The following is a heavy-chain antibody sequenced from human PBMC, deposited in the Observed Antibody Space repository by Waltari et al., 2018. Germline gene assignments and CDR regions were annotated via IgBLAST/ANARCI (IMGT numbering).Heavy chain of an antibody. CDR1: GGSFSGYY. CDR2: INHSGST. D-gene: IGHD3-16*02. J-gene: IGHJ4*02. Sequence: QVQLQQWGAGLLKPSETLSLTCAVYGGSFSGYYWSWIRPPPGKGLEWIGEINHSGSTNYNPSLKSRVTISVDTSKNQFSLKLSSVTAADTAVYYCARIPYDYIWGSYRHPFDYWGQGTLVTVSS. V-gene: IGHV4-34*01. CDR3: ARIPYDYIWGSYRHPFDY.